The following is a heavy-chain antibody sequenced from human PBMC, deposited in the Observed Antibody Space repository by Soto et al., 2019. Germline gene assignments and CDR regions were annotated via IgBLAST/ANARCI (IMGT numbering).Heavy chain of an antibody. V-gene: IGHV3-23*02. CDR3: AKDRERDAWYEDY. Sequence: GGSLRLSCVASGFSFSNYAMSWVRQAPGKGLEWVSAISGSDGSTYYGDSVKGRFTISRDNSKNTLYLQMNSLRAEDTAVYYCAKDRERDAWYEDYWGQGTLVTVSS. J-gene: IGHJ4*02. CDR1: GFSFSNYA. CDR2: ISGSDGST. D-gene: IGHD6-13*01.